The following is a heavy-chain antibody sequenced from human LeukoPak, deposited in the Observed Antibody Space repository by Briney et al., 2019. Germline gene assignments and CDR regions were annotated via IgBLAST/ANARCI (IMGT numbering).Heavy chain of an antibody. CDR3: ARERKGYDSSGYYHSHFDY. V-gene: IGHV1-46*01. Sequence: GASVKVSCKASGYTFTSYYMHWVRQAPGQGLEWMGIINPSGGSTSYAQKFQGRVTITADKSTSTAYMELSSLRSEDTAVYYCARERKGYDSSGYYHSHFDYWGQGTLVTVSS. CDR2: INPSGGST. D-gene: IGHD3-22*01. CDR1: GYTFTSYY. J-gene: IGHJ4*02.